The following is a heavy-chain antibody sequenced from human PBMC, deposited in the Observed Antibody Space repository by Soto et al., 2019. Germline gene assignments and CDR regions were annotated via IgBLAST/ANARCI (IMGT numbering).Heavy chain of an antibody. V-gene: IGHV3-49*04. Sequence: GGSLRLSCTASGFTFGGYAMSWVRQAPGKGLEWVGFISSRAYGGTSEYAASVKGTITNSRDESKMIAYLQMNSLKTEDTAVYCCSRDGVGLCPREYYDTFDIWGQGTMVTVSS. CDR1: GFTFGGYA. J-gene: IGHJ3*02. CDR2: ISSRAYGGTS. CDR3: SRDGVGLCPREYYDTFDI. D-gene: IGHD2-15*01.